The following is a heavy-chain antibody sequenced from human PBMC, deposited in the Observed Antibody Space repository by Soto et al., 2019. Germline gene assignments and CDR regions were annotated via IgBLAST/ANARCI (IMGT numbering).Heavy chain of an antibody. V-gene: IGHV4-31*03. CDR2: IYYSGFT. Sequence: QVQLQESGPGLVKPSQTLSLTCTVSGGYITSGGYYWSWSRQHPGKGMEWIGYIYYSGFTSYTPSLKSRVTISVDTSKNQFSLKLSSVTAADTAVYYCARSVFPWGQGTLVTVSS. J-gene: IGHJ5*02. CDR3: ARSVFP. CDR1: GGYITSGGYY.